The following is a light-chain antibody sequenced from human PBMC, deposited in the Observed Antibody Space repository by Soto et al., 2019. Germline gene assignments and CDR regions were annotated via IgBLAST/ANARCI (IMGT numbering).Light chain of an antibody. CDR2: GAS. J-gene: IGKJ2*01. CDR1: QTVNVN. CDR3: QQYNHWPPYT. Sequence: EVVLTQSPATLSLSPGERATLSCRASQTVNVNLAWHQQKPGQAPRLLIYGASTRAAGVPARFTGSGSGTEFTLTISSLQSDDFAVSYCQQYNHWPPYTFGQGTKLEIK. V-gene: IGKV3-15*01.